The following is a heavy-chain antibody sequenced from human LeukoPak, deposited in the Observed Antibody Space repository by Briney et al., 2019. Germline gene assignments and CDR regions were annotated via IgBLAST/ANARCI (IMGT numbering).Heavy chain of an antibody. CDR1: GFNFSRYV. D-gene: IGHD3-22*01. CDR2: IYSGGTT. Sequence: GGSLRLSCAASGFNFSRYVMNWVRQAPGKGLEWVSVIYSGGTTNYADSVKGRFTISRDNSKNTLYLQMNSLRAEDTAVYYCAGDGGHYDSSGHYFPSFDYWGQGTLVTVSS. CDR3: AGDGGHYDSSGHYFPSFDY. J-gene: IGHJ4*02. V-gene: IGHV3-53*01.